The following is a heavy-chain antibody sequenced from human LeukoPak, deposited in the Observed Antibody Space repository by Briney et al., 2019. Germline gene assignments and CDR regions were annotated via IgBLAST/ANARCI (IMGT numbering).Heavy chain of an antibody. CDR3: TREAGYYYDSSGPPYFDY. CDR2: IYHSGST. D-gene: IGHD3-22*01. CDR1: GGSISSSNW. Sequence: SETLSLTCAVSGGSISSSNWWSWVRQPPGKGLEWIGEIYHSGSTNYNPSLKSRVTISVDKSKNQSSLKLSSVTAADTAVYYCTREAGYYYDSSGPPYFDYWGQGTLVTVSS. V-gene: IGHV4-4*02. J-gene: IGHJ4*02.